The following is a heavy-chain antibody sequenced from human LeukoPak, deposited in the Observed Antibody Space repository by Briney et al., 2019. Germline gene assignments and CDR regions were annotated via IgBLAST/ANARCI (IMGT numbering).Heavy chain of an antibody. V-gene: IGHV3-23*01. J-gene: IGHJ4*02. CDR2: ISGSGGST. CDR3: AKDRNWGSSSYFDY. CDR1: GFTFNTYA. Sequence: GGSLRLSCAASGFTFNTYAMSWVRQAPGKGLEWVSAISGSGGSTYYADSVKGRFTISRDNSKNTLYLQMNSLRAEDTAVYYCAKDRNWGSSSYFDYWGQGTLVTVSS. D-gene: IGHD7-27*01.